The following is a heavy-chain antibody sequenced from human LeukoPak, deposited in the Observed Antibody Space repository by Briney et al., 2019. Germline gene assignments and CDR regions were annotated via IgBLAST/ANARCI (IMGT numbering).Heavy chain of an antibody. CDR3: ARASGGDCFDY. Sequence: QPGGSLRLSCAASGFTFSSYAMHWVRQAPGKGLEYVSAISSNGGSTYYANSVKGRFTISRDNSKNTLYLQMGSLRAEDMAVYYCARASGGDCFDYWGQGTLVTVSS. J-gene: IGHJ4*02. V-gene: IGHV3-64*01. CDR1: GFTFSSYA. D-gene: IGHD2-15*01. CDR2: ISSNGGST.